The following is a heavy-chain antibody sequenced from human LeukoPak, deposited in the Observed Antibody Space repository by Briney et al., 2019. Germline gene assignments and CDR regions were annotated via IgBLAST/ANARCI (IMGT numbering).Heavy chain of an antibody. CDR1: GGSISSSSYY. Sequence: SETLSLTCTVSGGSISSSSYYWGWIRQPPGKGLEWIGSIYYSGSTYYNPSLKSRVTIPVDTSKNQFSLKLSSVTAADTAVYYCARANDYGDYFDYWGQGTLVTVSS. J-gene: IGHJ4*02. D-gene: IGHD4-17*01. V-gene: IGHV4-39*01. CDR3: ARANDYGDYFDY. CDR2: IYYSGST.